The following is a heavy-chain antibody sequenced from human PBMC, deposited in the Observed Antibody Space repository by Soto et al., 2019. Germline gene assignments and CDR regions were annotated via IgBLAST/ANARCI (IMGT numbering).Heavy chain of an antibody. V-gene: IGHV3-9*01. D-gene: IGHD3-22*01. J-gene: IGHJ1*01. Sequence: EVQLVEAGGGLVQPGRSLRLSCAASGFTFADYAMHWVRQAPGKGLEWVSGISWNSGSIGYAYSVKGRFTISRDNAKNSLYVQMNSLRAEDTALYYCATADGYDSSVNFQYWGQCTLVTVSS. CDR3: ATADGYDSSVNFQY. CDR1: GFTFADYA. CDR2: ISWNSGSI.